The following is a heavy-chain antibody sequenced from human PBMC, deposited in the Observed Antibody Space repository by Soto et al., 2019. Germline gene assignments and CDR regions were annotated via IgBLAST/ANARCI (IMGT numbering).Heavy chain of an antibody. CDR3: ASDLAAAGPFDY. D-gene: IGHD6-13*01. CDR1: GYTFTNYA. CDR2: ISAYNGNT. Sequence: QVQLVQSGAEVKKPGASVKVSCKASGYTFTNYAFSWVRQAPGQGLEWMGWISAYNGNTNYPQKLQGRVTMTTDTSTSPAYMELRSLRSDDTAVYYCASDLAAAGPFDYWGQGTLVTVSS. J-gene: IGHJ4*02. V-gene: IGHV1-18*01.